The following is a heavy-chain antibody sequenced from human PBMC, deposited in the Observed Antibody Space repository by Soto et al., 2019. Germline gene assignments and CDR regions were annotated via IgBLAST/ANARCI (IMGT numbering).Heavy chain of an antibody. J-gene: IGHJ6*02. Sequence: PGGSLRLSCAASGLTFSSYGMHWVRQAPGKGLGCVAVISYDGSNKYYADSVKGRFTISRDNSKNTLYLQMNSLRAEDTAVYYCAKDLSPNYYYSSGYYYGMDVWGQGSTVTVSS. CDR2: ISYDGSNK. D-gene: IGHD3-22*01. CDR1: GLTFSSYG. V-gene: IGHV3-30*18. CDR3: AKDLSPNYYYSSGYYYGMDV.